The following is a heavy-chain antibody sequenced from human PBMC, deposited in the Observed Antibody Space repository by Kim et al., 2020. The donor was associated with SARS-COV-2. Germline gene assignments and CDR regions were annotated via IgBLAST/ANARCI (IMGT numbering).Heavy chain of an antibody. Sequence: GESLKISCKGSGYSFTSYWISWVRQMPGKGLEWMGRIDPSDSYTNYSPSFQGHVTISADKSISTAYLQWSSLKASDTAMYYCERFIGSSWPFDYWGQGTLVTVSS. V-gene: IGHV5-10-1*01. D-gene: IGHD6-13*01. CDR2: IDPSDSYT. CDR3: ERFIGSSWPFDY. CDR1: GYSFTSYW. J-gene: IGHJ4*02.